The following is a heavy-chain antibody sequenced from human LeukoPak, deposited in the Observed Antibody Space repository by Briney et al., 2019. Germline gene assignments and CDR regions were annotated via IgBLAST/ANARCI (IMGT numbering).Heavy chain of an antibody. CDR2: IIPIFGTA. CDR3: ASLLGYCGSTSCSEHY. CDR1: GGTFSSYA. Sequence: SVKVSCKASGGTFSSYAISWVRQAPGQGLEWVGGIIPIFGTANYAQKFQGRVTITADESTSTAYMELSSLRSEDTAVYYCASLLGYCGSTSCSEHYWGQGTLVTVSS. J-gene: IGHJ4*02. V-gene: IGHV1-69*13. D-gene: IGHD2-2*01.